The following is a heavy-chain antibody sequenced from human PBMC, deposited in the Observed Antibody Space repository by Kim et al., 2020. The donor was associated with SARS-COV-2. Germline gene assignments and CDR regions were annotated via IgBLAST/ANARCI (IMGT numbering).Heavy chain of an antibody. D-gene: IGHD5-18*01. CDR3: ASVDTAGTNAFDI. V-gene: IGHV3-21*01. J-gene: IGHJ3*02. Sequence: DSVKGGFTISRDNAKNSLYLQMNSLRAEDTAMYYCASVDTAGTNAFDIWGQGTMVTVSS.